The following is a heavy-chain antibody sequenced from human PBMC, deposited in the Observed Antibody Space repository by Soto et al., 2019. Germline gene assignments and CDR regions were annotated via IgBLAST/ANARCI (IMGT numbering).Heavy chain of an antibody. CDR3: AKDGGGGVVVAAMARYYYYGMDV. D-gene: IGHD2-15*01. J-gene: IGHJ6*02. V-gene: IGHV3-23*01. Sequence: GGSLRLSCAASGFTFSSYAMSWVRQAPGKGLEWVSAISGSGGSTYYADSVKGRFTISRDNSKNTLYLQMNSLRAEDTAVYYCAKDGGGGVVVAAMARYYYYGMDVWGQGTTVTVSS. CDR2: ISGSGGST. CDR1: GFTFSSYA.